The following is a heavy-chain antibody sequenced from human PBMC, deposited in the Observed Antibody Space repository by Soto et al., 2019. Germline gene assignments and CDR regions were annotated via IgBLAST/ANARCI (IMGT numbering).Heavy chain of an antibody. V-gene: IGHV1-18*01. CDR2: ISAYNGNT. D-gene: IGHD3-3*01. J-gene: IGHJ5*02. CDR1: GYTFTSYG. Sequence: ASVKVSCKASGYTFTSYGISWVRQAPGQGLEWMGWISAYNGNTNYAQKLQGRVTMTTDTSTSTAYMELRSLRSDDTAVYYCARDAPTSYYDFWTDNCFDPWGQGTLVTVSS. CDR3: ARDAPTSYYDFWTDNCFDP.